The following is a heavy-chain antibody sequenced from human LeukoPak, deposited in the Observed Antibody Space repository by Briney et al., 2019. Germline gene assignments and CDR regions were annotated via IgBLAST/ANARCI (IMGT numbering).Heavy chain of an antibody. V-gene: IGHV1-46*01. Sequence: VASVKVSCKASGYTFTSYYMHWGRQAPGQGLEWMGIINPSGGSTSYAQKFQGRVTMTRDTSTSTVYMELSSLRSEDTAVYYCARIRTIIAARAPDAFDIWGQGTMVTVSS. CDR1: GYTFTSYY. J-gene: IGHJ3*02. CDR2: INPSGGST. D-gene: IGHD6-6*01. CDR3: ARIRTIIAARAPDAFDI.